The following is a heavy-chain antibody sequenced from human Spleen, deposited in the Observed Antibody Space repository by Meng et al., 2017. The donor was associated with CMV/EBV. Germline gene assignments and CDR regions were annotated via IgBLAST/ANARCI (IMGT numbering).Heavy chain of an antibody. CDR2: INHSGST. CDR1: GGSFSGYY. CDR3: ARDGCGSTSCPNYYYGMDV. J-gene: IGHJ6*02. V-gene: IGHV4-34*01. Sequence: SQTLSLTCAVYGGSFSGYYWSWIRQPPGKGLEWIGEINHSGSTNYNPSLKSRVSISVDTSKNQFSLKLSSVTAADTAVYYCARDGCGSTSCPNYYYGMDVWGQGTTVTVSS. D-gene: IGHD2-2*01.